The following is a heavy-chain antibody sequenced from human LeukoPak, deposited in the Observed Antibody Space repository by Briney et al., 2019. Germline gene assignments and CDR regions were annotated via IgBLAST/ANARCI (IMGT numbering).Heavy chain of an antibody. CDR1: GFTLISYW. Sequence: GSLRLSCAASGFTLISYWMTWIRQPPGKGLEWIGEINHSGSTNYNPSLKSRVTISVDTSKNQFSLKLSSVTAADTAVYYCARTSYYYDSSGYYHSRGRRFDYWGQGTLVTVSS. CDR3: ARTSYYYDSSGYYHSRGRRFDY. CDR2: INHSGST. D-gene: IGHD3-22*01. V-gene: IGHV4-34*01. J-gene: IGHJ4*02.